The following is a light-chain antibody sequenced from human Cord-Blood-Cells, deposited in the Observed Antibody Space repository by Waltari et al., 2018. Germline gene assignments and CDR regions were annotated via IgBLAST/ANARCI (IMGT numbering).Light chain of an antibody. J-gene: IGKJ2*03. CDR2: AAS. V-gene: IGKV1-39*01. CDR3: QQSYSTLYS. CDR1: QSISSY. Sequence: DTQMTQSPSSLSASVGDRVTITCRASQSISSYLNWYQQKPGKAPQLLIYAASSLQSGVPSRFSGSGSGTDFTLTISSLQHEDFATYYCQQSYSTLYSFGQGTKLEIK.